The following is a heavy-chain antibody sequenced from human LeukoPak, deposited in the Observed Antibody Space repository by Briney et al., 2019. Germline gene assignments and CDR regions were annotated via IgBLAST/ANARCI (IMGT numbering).Heavy chain of an antibody. J-gene: IGHJ4*02. V-gene: IGHV4-39*01. CDR1: GGSISSSSYY. CDR3: ARSPGRGILTGYYYYFDY. D-gene: IGHD3-9*01. CDR2: VYYSGST. Sequence: SETLSLTCTVSGGSISSSSYYWGWIRQPPGKGLEWIGSVYYSGSTYYNPSLKSRVTISVDTSKNQFSLKLSSVTAADTAVYYCARSPGRGILTGYYYYFDYWGQGTLVTVSS.